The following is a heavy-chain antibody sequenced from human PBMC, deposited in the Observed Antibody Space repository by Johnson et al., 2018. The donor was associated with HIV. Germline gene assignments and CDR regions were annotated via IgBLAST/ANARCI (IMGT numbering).Heavy chain of an antibody. V-gene: IGHV3-30*18. CDR3: AKDGGGYGDYAYDAFDI. CDR2: ISYDGSNK. J-gene: IGHJ3*02. CDR1: GFTVSTNY. Sequence: QVQLVESGGGLVQPGGSLRLSCAASGFTVSTNYMSWVRQAPGKGLEWVAVISYDGSNKYYAESVKGRFTIPRDNSKNTLYLQMNSLRAEDTAVYYCAKDGGGYGDYAYDAFDIWGQGTMVTVSS. D-gene: IGHD4-17*01.